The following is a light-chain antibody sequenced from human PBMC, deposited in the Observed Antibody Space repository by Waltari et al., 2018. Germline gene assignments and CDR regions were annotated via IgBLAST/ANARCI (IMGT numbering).Light chain of an antibody. Sequence: DIQMTQSPSSVSASVGDSVTITGRASQGIRTWLAWFQQKPGKAPKLLIYAASSLQSGVPSRFSGSGSGTDFTLTINSLQPDDFATYYCQQANSLPVTFGGGTKVEIK. CDR2: AAS. V-gene: IGKV1-12*01. CDR1: QGIRTW. CDR3: QQANSLPVT. J-gene: IGKJ4*01.